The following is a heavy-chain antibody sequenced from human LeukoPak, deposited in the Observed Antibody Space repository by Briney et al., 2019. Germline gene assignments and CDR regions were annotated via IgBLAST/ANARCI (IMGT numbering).Heavy chain of an antibody. CDR1: GYTFSSFS. CDR3: SRLRRNSDSSGYYYYYDY. CDR2: ISVRRNYI. V-gene: IGHV3-21*01. Sequence: GGSLRLSCVASGYTFSSFSINWVRPAPGKGLEWVSSISVRRNYIYYADSLRGPFSISRDDARNSLYLQIDSLRGDDTAVYYRSRLRRNSDSSGYYYYYDYWGQGTMVTVPS. J-gene: IGHJ4*02. D-gene: IGHD3-22*01.